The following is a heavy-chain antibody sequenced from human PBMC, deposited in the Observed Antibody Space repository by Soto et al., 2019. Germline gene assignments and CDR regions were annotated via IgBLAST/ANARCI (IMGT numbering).Heavy chain of an antibody. Sequence: QMQLQASGPGLVKPSETLSLTCNVSGASVSHGYWSWIRQPPGKGLEWIGFMYFGGSFNYNPSLTSRSSISGETSKNQFSRKLTSVTASYPAVDYRGRGYYDSTGFAVDPWGQGNLVPVS. D-gene: IGHD3-22*01. V-gene: IGHV4-59*02. CDR3: GRGYYDSTGFAVDP. CDR1: GASVSHGY. CDR2: MYFGGSF. J-gene: IGHJ5*02.